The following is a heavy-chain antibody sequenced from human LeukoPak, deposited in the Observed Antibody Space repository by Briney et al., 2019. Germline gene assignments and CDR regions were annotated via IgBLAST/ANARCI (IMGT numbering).Heavy chain of an antibody. Sequence: GASVKVSCKASGYTFTSYGISWVRQAPGKGLEWMGWISAYNGNTNYAQKLQGRVTMTTDTSTSTAYMELRSLRSDDTAVYYCAREIGGGSGSYSDAFDIWGQGTMVTVSS. D-gene: IGHD3-10*01. CDR3: AREIGGGSGSYSDAFDI. CDR2: ISAYNGNT. V-gene: IGHV1-18*01. J-gene: IGHJ3*02. CDR1: GYTFTSYG.